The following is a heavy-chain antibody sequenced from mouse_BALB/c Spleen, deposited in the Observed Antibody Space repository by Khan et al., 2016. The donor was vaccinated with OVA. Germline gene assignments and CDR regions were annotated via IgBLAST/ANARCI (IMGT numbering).Heavy chain of an antibody. CDR2: INPTSGYT. J-gene: IGHJ2*01. V-gene: IGHV1-7*01. CDR1: GYTFNSYW. Sequence: QVQLQQSGAELAKPGASVKMSFTASGYTFNSYWMHWVKQRPGQGLEWIGYINPTSGYTDYNQKFKDKATLTADKSSSTAYMQLSSLTSDDSAVYYCARDRIDYWGQGTALTVSA. CDR3: ARDRIDY.